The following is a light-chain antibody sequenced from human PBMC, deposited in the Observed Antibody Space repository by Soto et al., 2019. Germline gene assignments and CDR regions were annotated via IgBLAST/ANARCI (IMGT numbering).Light chain of an antibody. J-gene: IGKJ4*01. Sequence: EIVLTQSPGTLSLSPGERATLSCRASQSVSSSYLAWYQQKPGQAPRLLIYGASSRATGIPARFSGSGSGTDFTLTISSLEPEDFAVYYCQQRGTFGGGTKVDI. V-gene: IGKV3-20*01. CDR2: GAS. CDR1: QSVSSSY. CDR3: QQRGT.